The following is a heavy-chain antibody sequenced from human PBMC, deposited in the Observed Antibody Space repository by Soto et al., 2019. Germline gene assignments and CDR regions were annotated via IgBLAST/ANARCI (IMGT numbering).Heavy chain of an antibody. V-gene: IGHV3-13*05. CDR3: ARTDRDFYGLDV. J-gene: IGHJ6*02. Sequence: EVQLVESGGGLVQPGGSLRLSCEASGFTFRNYDTHWVRQGTGKGLEWVSGISAAGDPDYADSVEGRFTISRENAQNSFFLQMNSRRVGDTAVYYCARTDRDFYGLDVWGQGTTVIVSS. CDR1: GFTFRNYD. CDR2: ISAAGDP.